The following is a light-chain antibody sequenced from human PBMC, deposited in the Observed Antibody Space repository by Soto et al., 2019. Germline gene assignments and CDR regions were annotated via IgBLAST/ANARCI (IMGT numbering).Light chain of an antibody. J-gene: IGLJ2*01. Sequence: QSALTQPASVSGSPGQSITLYCTGTSSDIGGYDYVSCYQRHPGKAPKLIIYDVNNRPSGVSNRFSGSKSLNTASLTISGLQAEDEAHYYCTSYASGSSHVLFGSRTKLTVL. CDR1: SSDIGGYDY. CDR3: TSYASGSSHVL. CDR2: DVN. V-gene: IGLV2-14*01.